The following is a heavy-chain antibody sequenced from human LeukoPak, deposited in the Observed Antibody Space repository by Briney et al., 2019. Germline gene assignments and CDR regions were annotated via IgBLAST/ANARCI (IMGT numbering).Heavy chain of an antibody. Sequence: PGGSLRLSCAASGFTFGSHNMNWVRQAPGKGLEWVSYISTSGSHMYYEDSVKGRFTISRDNAKSSLYLQMDSLRAEDTAVYYCAREAADWDVPDYWGQGTPVTVSS. D-gene: IGHD1-1*01. V-gene: IGHV3-21*03. CDR3: AREAADWDVPDY. J-gene: IGHJ4*02. CDR1: GFTFGSHN. CDR2: ISTSGSHM.